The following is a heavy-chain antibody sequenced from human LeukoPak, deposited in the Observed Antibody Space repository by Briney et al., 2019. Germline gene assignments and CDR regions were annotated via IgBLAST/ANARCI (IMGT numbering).Heavy chain of an antibody. V-gene: IGHV3-48*03. CDR1: GFAFSSYE. J-gene: IGHJ4*02. D-gene: IGHD5-18*01. CDR3: VRVGRIQYFDY. Sequence: GRSLRPSCAASGFAFSSYEMNWVRHAPRKWPEWISYIIGGGETMNYADSVKGRFTSSRDNAKNSLFLQMNSLRAEDTAVYSCVRVGRIQYFDYWGQGTPVTVSS. CDR2: IIGGGETM.